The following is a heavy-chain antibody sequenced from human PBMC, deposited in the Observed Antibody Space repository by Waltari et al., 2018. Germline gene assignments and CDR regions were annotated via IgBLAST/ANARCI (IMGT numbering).Heavy chain of an antibody. CDR1: GGSLSGYY. V-gene: IGHV4-34*01. CDR2: INHSGST. Sequence: QVQLQQWGAGLLKPSATLSLTCAVYGGSLSGYYWSWNRQPPGKGLEWIGEINHSGSTNYNPSLKSRVTISVDTSKNQFSLKLSSVTAADTAVYYCARHVKYDILTGYYGYYFDYWGQGTLVTVSS. J-gene: IGHJ4*02. CDR3: ARHVKYDILTGYYGYYFDY. D-gene: IGHD3-9*01.